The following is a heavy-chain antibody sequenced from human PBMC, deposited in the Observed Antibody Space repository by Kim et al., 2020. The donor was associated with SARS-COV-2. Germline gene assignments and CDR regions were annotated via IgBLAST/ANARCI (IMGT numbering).Heavy chain of an antibody. CDR3: TTDRGIAVRPSFDF. D-gene: IGHD6-6*01. J-gene: IGHJ4*02. Sequence: YAAPVRGRFTISRDDSKNTLYLQMNSLRIEDTAVYFCTTDRGIAVRPSFDFWGQGTLVTVSS. V-gene: IGHV3-15*01.